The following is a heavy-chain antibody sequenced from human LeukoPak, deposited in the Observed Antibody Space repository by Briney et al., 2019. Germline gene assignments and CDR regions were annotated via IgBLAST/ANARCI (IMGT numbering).Heavy chain of an antibody. CDR3: ARGSLRSYYYDSSGSPDY. CDR2: INPNSGGT. J-gene: IGHJ4*02. D-gene: IGHD3-22*01. Sequence: ASVKVSCKASGYTFTGYYMHWVRQAPGQGLEWMGWINPNSGGTNYAQKFQGRVTITRNTSISTAYMELSSLRSEDTAVYYCARGSLRSYYYDSSGSPDYWGQGTLVTVSS. CDR1: GYTFTGYY. V-gene: IGHV1-2*02.